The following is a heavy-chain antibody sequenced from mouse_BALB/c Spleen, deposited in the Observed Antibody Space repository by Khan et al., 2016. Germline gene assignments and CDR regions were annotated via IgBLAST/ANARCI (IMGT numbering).Heavy chain of an antibody. J-gene: IGHJ4*01. CDR1: GFNIKDTY. CDR3: ARGSPYDAMDY. CDR2: IDPANGNT. V-gene: IGHV14-3*02. D-gene: IGHD3-1*01. Sequence: VQLQQSGAELVKPGASVKLSCTASGFNIKDTYMHWVKQRPEQGLEWIGRIDPANGNTKYDPKFQGKATITADTSSNTAYLQLSSLTSEDTAVYYCARGSPYDAMDYWGQGTSVTVSS.